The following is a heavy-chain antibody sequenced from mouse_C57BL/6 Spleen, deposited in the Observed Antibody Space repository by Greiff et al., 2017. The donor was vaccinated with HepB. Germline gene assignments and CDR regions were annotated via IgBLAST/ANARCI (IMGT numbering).Heavy chain of an antibody. D-gene: IGHD1-1*01. Sequence: VKLVESGPELVKPGASVKLSCKASGYTFTSYDINWVKQRPGQGLEWIGWIYPRDGSTKYNEKFKGKATLTVDTSSSTAYMELHSLTSEDSAVYFCARPYYYGSSPAWFAYWGQGTLVTVSA. CDR1: GYTFTSYD. J-gene: IGHJ3*01. V-gene: IGHV1-85*01. CDR3: ARPYYYGSSPAWFAY. CDR2: IYPRDGST.